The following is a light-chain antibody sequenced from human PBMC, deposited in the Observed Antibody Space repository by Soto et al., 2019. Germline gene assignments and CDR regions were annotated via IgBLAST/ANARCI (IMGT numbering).Light chain of an antibody. J-gene: IGKJ5*01. V-gene: IGKV3-15*01. CDR3: QQYNNWPPIT. CDR1: QSVDSNY. CDR2: GAS. Sequence: EIVLTQSPATLSLSPGEEATLSCRASQSVDSNYLAWYQQKPGQAPRLLIYGASTRATGIPARFSGSGSGTEFTLTISSLQSEDFAVYYCQQYNNWPPITFGQGTRLEI.